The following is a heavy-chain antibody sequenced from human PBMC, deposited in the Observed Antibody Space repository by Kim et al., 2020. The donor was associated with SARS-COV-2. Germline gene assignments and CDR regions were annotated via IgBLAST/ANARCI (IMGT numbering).Heavy chain of an antibody. J-gene: IGHJ1*01. CDR2: INPNSGGT. V-gene: IGHV1-2*02. D-gene: IGHD3-22*01. Sequence: ASVKVSCKASGYTFTGYYMHWVRQAPGQGLEWMGWINPNSGGTNYAQKFQGRVTMTRDTSISTAYMELSRLRSDDTAVYYCAREFGRYYDSSGSAEYFQHWGQGTLVTVSS. CDR3: AREFGRYYDSSGSAEYFQH. CDR1: GYTFTGYY.